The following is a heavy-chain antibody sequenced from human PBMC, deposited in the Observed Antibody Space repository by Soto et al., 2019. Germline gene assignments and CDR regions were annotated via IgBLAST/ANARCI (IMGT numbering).Heavy chain of an antibody. CDR3: AREMVRGVGSDY. V-gene: IGHV1-18*01. Sequence: GASVKVSCEACGDSFTSYGISWVRQAPGQGLEWMGWISTYNGNTKYAQKLQGRVTMTTDTSTSTAYMELRSLRSDDTAVFYCAREMVRGVGSDYWGQGTLVTVSS. CDR1: GDSFTSYG. D-gene: IGHD3-10*01. J-gene: IGHJ4*02. CDR2: ISTYNGNT.